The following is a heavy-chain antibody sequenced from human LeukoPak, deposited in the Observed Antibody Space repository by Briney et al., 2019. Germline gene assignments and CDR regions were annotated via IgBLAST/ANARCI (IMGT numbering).Heavy chain of an antibody. CDR3: AKMEGQRLYDYCMDV. CDR1: GFTFSDLA. CDR2: VSYDGTKD. J-gene: IGHJ6*03. Sequence: AGRSLRLSCAASGFTFSDLAMHWVRQAPGKGLEWVAVVSYDGTKDSYADSVKGRFTISRDNSKNTLYLHMNSLRADDTAVYYCAKMEGQRLYDYCMDVWGRGTTVTVSS. D-gene: IGHD3-3*01. V-gene: IGHV3-30*18.